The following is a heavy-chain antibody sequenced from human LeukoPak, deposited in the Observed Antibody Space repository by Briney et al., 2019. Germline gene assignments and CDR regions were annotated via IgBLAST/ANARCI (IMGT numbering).Heavy chain of an antibody. CDR2: ISGGGDTT. V-gene: IGHV3-23*01. J-gene: IGHJ4*02. CDR1: GFTFSYYA. CDR3: AKSVVPGGAYYFDY. D-gene: IGHD5/OR15-5a*01. Sequence: PGGSLRLSCAASGFTFSYYAMSWVRQAPGKGLEWVSGISGGGDTTYYADSVKGRLTLSRDNSKNTLYLQMHSLRADDTAVYYCAKSVVPGGAYYFDYWGQGILVTVSS.